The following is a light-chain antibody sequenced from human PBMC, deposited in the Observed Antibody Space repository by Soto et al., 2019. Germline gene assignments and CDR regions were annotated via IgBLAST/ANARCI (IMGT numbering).Light chain of an antibody. CDR3: QHYHRYIT. J-gene: IGKJ5*01. CDR1: ESIDDW. V-gene: IGKV1-5*03. CDR2: TAS. Sequence: DIQMTQSPSTLSASVGDRVTITCRASESIDDWLAWYQQKPGKAPKLLIYTASSLQSAVPSRFSGSGSGTEFTLTISSLQPDDFATYHCQHYHRYITFGPGTRLEIK.